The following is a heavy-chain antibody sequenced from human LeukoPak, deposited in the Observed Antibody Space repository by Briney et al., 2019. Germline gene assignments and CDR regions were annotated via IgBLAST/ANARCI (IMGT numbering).Heavy chain of an antibody. CDR3: AKGSREKYSYGLDAFDI. CDR2: IRYDGSNK. D-gene: IGHD5-18*01. V-gene: IGHV3-30*02. J-gene: IGHJ3*02. Sequence: GGSLRLSCAASGFTFSSYGMHWVRQAPGKGLEWVAFIRYDGSNKYYADSVKGRFTISRDNSKNTLYLQMNSLRAEDTAVYCCAKGSREKYSYGLDAFDIWGQGTMVTVSS. CDR1: GFTFSSYG.